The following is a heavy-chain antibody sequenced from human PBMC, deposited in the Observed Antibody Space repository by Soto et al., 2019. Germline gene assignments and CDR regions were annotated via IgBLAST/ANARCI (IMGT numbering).Heavy chain of an antibody. CDR3: AATVFGEYSHYALDV. CDR1: SYSSTIDIYY. D-gene: IGHD3-3*01. V-gene: IGHV4-30-2*01. CDR2: IYHTGTT. J-gene: IGHJ6*02. Sequence: SETLSLTCTISSYSSTIDIYYWYLIRQPPGKALEWIGYIYHTGTTYYTAALKSRVTISLDRSKNRISLSLNSVTAADTAVYYCAATVFGEYSHYALDVWGQGTTVS.